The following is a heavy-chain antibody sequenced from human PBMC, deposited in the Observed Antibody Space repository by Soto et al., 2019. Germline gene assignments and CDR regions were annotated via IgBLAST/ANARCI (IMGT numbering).Heavy chain of an antibody. J-gene: IGHJ6*02. D-gene: IGHD3-3*01. V-gene: IGHV3-30*18. CDR2: ISYDGSNK. CDR3: AKDPGPYDFWSGYPIVYYYYYGMDV. CDR1: GFTFSSYG. Sequence: GGSLRLSCAASGFTFSSYGMHWVRQAPGKGREWVAVISYDGSNKYYADSVKGRFTISSDNSKNTLYLQMTSLRAEDTAVYYCAKDPGPYDFWSGYPIVYYYYYGMDVWGQGTTVTVSS.